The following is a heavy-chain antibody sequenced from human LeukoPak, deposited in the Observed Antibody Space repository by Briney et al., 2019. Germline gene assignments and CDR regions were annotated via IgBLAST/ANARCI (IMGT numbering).Heavy chain of an antibody. CDR2: ISVGGST. D-gene: IGHD6-13*01. CDR1: GFTFSTFP. CDR3: VTGISNPDN. Sequence: GGSLRLSCSASGFTFSTFPMSWLRQTPGKELEWVLSISVGGSTYYVDSVRGRFTISRDISKSTLYLQMNSLRADDTAIYYCVTGISNPDNWGQGTLVTVSS. J-gene: IGHJ4*02. V-gene: IGHV3-23*01.